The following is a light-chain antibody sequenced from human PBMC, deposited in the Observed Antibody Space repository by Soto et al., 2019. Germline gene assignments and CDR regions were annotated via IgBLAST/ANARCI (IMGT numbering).Light chain of an antibody. J-gene: IGKJ5*01. CDR3: QQYFSSSYT. Sequence: ELVLTQSPGTLSLSPRERATLSCRASQSVNSNYLAWYQQKPGQAPRLLMYGATKRATGVPDRFSGSGSGTDFTLTISRLEPEDFAVYYCQQYFSSSYTFGQGTRLEIK. CDR1: QSVNSNY. V-gene: IGKV3-20*01. CDR2: GAT.